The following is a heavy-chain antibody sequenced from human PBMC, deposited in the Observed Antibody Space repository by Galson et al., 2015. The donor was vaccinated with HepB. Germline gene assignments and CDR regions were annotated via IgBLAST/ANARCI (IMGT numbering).Heavy chain of an antibody. CDR3: ARGRYDPYTGYYYYGMDV. D-gene: IGHD2-2*02. CDR2: IIPIFGTA. J-gene: IGHJ6*02. Sequence: SVKVSCKASGGTFSSYAISWVRQAPGQGLEWMGGIIPIFGTANYAQKFQGRVTITADESTSTAYMELSSLRSEDTAVYYCARGRYDPYTGYYYYGMDVWGQGTTVTVSS. CDR1: GGTFSSYA. V-gene: IGHV1-69*13.